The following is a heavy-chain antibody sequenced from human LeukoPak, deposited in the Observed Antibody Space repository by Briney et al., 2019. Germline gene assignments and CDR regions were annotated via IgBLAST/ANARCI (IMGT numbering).Heavy chain of an antibody. J-gene: IGHJ4*02. D-gene: IGHD1-14*01. CDR3: ATDRDYFDY. Sequence: SGTLSLTCTVSGGSISSGSYYWSWIRQPAGKGLEWIGRIYTSGSTNYNPSLKSRVTISLDTSKNQFSLKLGSVTAADTAVYYCATDRDYFDYWGQGTLVTVSS. V-gene: IGHV4-61*02. CDR2: IYTSGST. CDR1: GGSISSGSYY.